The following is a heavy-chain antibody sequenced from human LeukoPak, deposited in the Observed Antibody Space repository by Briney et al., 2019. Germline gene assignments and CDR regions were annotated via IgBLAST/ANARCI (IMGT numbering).Heavy chain of an antibody. CDR2: ISGSGGST. CDR3: AKGGGLLWFGELDYYYGMDV. V-gene: IGHV3-23*01. Sequence: GGSLRLSCAASGFTFGSYAMSWVRQAPGQGLEWVSAISGSGGSTYYADSVKGRFTISRDNSKNTLYLQMNSLRAEDTAVYYCAKGGGLLWFGELDYYYGMDVWGQGTTVTVSS. J-gene: IGHJ6*02. D-gene: IGHD3-10*01. CDR1: GFTFGSYA.